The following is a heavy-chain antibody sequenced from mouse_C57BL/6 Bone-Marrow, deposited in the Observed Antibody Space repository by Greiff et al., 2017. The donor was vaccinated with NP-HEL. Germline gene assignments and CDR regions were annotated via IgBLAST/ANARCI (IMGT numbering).Heavy chain of an antibody. Sequence: VQLQQPGAELVRPGTSVKLSCKASGYTFTSYWMHWVKQRPGQGLEWIGVIDPSDSYTNYNQKFKGKATLTVDTSSSTAYMQLSSLTSEDSAVYYCARSHGGFDYWGQGTTLTVSS. CDR1: GYTFTSYW. V-gene: IGHV1-59*01. CDR3: ARSHGGFDY. D-gene: IGHD6-2*01. CDR2: IDPSDSYT. J-gene: IGHJ2*01.